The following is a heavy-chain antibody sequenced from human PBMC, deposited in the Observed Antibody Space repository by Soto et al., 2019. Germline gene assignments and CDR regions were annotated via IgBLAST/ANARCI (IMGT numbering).Heavy chain of an antibody. D-gene: IGHD3-10*01. V-gene: IGHV1-3*01. CDR3: VRGSGLNWFDP. CDR1: GYTFTNYA. CDR2: INAGNGNT. J-gene: IGHJ5*02. Sequence: QVQLVQSGAEVKKPGASVKVSCKASGYTFTNYAMHWVRQAPGQRLEWMGWINAGNGNTKYSQKFQGRVTITRDTSASTAYRELSRLRSEDTAVYFCVRGSGLNWFDPWGQGTLVTVSS.